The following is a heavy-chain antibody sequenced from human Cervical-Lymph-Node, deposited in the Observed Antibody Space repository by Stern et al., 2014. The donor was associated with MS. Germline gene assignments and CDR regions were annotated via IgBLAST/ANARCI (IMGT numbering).Heavy chain of an antibody. J-gene: IGHJ3*01. CDR1: GFTFSSYA. D-gene: IGHD5-18*01. Sequence: QVQLVESGGGVVQPGRSLTLSCAVSGFTFSSYATHWVRQAPAKGLEWVAMISYDGSDKDYPDSVKGRFTISRNNSKNTLYLQMNSLRAEDTAVYYCAKWTAGHVAIVTIAEESAALDRWGPGTMVTVSS. V-gene: IGHV3-30*18. CDR3: AKWTAGHVAIVTIAEESAALDR. CDR2: ISYDGSDK.